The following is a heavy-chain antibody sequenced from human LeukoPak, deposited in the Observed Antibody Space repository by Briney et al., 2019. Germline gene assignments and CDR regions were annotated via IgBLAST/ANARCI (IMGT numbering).Heavy chain of an antibody. J-gene: IGHJ5*02. Sequence: SVKVSCKASGGTFSSYAISWVRQAPGQGLEWMGGIIPIFGTANYAQKFQGRVTITAGESTSTAYMELSSLRSEDTAVYYCAEDLGGIYTHHWFDPWGQGTLVTVSS. CDR1: GGTFSSYA. V-gene: IGHV1-69*13. CDR2: IIPIFGTA. D-gene: IGHD1-14*01. CDR3: AEDLGGIYTHHWFDP.